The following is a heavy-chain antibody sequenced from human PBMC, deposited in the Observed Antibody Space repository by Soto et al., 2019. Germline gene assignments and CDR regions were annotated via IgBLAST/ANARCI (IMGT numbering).Heavy chain of an antibody. J-gene: IGHJ6*02. CDR1: GGTFSSYA. CDR3: ARDGRLRFLEWLPSTYYYYGMDV. D-gene: IGHD3-3*01. Sequence: GASVKVSCKASGGTFSSYAISRVRQAPGQGLEWMGGIIPIFGTANYAQKFQGRVTITADESTSTAYMELSSLRSENTAVYYCARDGRLRFLEWLPSTYYYYGMDVWGQGTTVTVSS. V-gene: IGHV1-69*13. CDR2: IIPIFGTA.